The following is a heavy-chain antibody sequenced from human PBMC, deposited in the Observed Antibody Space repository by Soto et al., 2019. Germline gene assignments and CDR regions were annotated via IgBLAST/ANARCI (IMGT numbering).Heavy chain of an antibody. J-gene: IGHJ6*02. CDR1: GGSISSYY. CDR2: IYYSGST. V-gene: IGHV4-59*01. D-gene: IGHD3-22*01. CDR3: ARGSYYDSSGYYYGGYRDYYYYGMDV. Sequence: SETLSLTCTVSGGSISSYYWSWIRQPPGKGLEWIGYIYYSGSTNYNPSLKSRVTISVDTSKNQFSLKLNSVTAADTAVYYCARGSYYDSSGYYYGGYRDYYYYGMDVWGQGTTVTVSS.